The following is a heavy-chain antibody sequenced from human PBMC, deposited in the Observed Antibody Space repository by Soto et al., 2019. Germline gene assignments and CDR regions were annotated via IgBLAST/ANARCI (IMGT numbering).Heavy chain of an antibody. V-gene: IGHV4-34*01. CDR1: GGSFSGYY. CDR3: ARSTGSGSYYLRPLFDY. D-gene: IGHD3-10*01. CDR2: VNHSGST. J-gene: IGHJ4*02. Sequence: PSETLSLTCGVYGGSFSGYYWSWIRQPPGKGLEWIGEVNHSGSTNYNPSLKSRVTISVDTSKNQFSLKLSSVTAADTAVYYCARSTGSGSYYLRPLFDYWGQGTLVTSPQ.